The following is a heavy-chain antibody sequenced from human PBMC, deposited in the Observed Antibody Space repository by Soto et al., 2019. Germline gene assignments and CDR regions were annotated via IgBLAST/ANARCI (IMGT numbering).Heavy chain of an antibody. Sequence: ASVKVSCKASGYTFTSYAMHWVRQAPGQRLEWMGWINAGNGNTKYSQKFQGRVTITRDTSASTAYMELSSLRSEDTAVYYCARGPGGPDGPGDYWGQGTLVSVSS. CDR2: INAGNGNT. CDR1: GYTFTSYA. CDR3: ARGPGGPDGPGDY. J-gene: IGHJ4*02. V-gene: IGHV1-3*01. D-gene: IGHD2-15*01.